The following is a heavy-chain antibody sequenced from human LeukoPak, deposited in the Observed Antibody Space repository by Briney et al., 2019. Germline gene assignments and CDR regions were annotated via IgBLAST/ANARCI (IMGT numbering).Heavy chain of an antibody. V-gene: IGHV4-59*08. CDR3: ARHQSRGSLDY. CDR2: IYSSGST. J-gene: IGHJ4*02. Sequence: SETLSLTCTVSGGSISSFYWSWIRQPPGKGLEWIGYIYSSGSTNYNPSLKSRVTISVDTSKNQFSLELTSVTAADTAVYLCARHQSRGSLDYWGQGTLVTVSS. D-gene: IGHD3-10*01. CDR1: GGSISSFY.